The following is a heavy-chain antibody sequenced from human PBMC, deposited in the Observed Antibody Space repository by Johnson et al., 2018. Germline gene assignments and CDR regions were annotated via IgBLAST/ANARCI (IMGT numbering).Heavy chain of an antibody. CDR3: ASEMGIIRANYYYYGMDV. J-gene: IGHJ6*02. CDR1: GFTFSNYG. V-gene: IGHV3-30*03. D-gene: IGHD3-3*01. CDR2: ISYDGSNK. Sequence: QVQLLESGGGVVQXGRSXRLXCAASGFTFSNYGMHWVRQAPGKGLEWVAVISYDGSNKSYADSVKGRFTISRDNSKTTLYLQMNSLRAEDTAGYYCASEMGIIRANYYYYGMDVWGQGTTVTVSS.